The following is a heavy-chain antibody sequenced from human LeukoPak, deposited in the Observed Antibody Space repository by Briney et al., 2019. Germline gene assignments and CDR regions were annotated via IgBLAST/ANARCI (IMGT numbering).Heavy chain of an antibody. V-gene: IGHV4-39*07. CDR3: ARDTLPVEIYYDSSGSAFDI. CDR1: GGSISGSTYY. CDR2: IYSSGST. J-gene: IGHJ3*02. D-gene: IGHD3-22*01. Sequence: SETLSLTCTVSGGSISGSTYYWGWVRQPPGKGLEWIGSIYSSGSTYYSPSLKSRVTISVDTSKNQFSLKLSSVTAADTAVYYCARDTLPVEIYYDSSGSAFDIWGQGTMVTVSS.